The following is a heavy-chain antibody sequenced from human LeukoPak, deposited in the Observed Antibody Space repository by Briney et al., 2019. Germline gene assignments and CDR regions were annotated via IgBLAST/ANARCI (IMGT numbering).Heavy chain of an antibody. CDR2: IRYDGSNK. CDR3: AKRHTTGWYLFDY. V-gene: IGHV3-30*02. J-gene: IGHJ4*02. Sequence: PGGFLRLSCAAPGFTFSSYGMHWVRQAPGKGLEWVAFIRYDGSNKYYADSVKGRFTISRDSSKNTLFLEMNSLRVEDTAVYYCAKRHTTGWYLFDYWGQGTLVTVSS. CDR1: GFTFSSYG. D-gene: IGHD6-19*01.